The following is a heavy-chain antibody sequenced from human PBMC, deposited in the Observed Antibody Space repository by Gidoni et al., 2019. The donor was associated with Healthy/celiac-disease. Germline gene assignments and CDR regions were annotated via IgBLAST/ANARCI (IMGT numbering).Heavy chain of an antibody. J-gene: IGHJ6*03. V-gene: IGHV3-30-3*01. D-gene: IGHD6-13*01. Sequence: QVQLVESGGGVVQPGRSLRLPCAASGFTFSSYAMHWVRQAPGKGLEWVAVISYDGSNKYYADSVKGRFTISRDNSKNTLYLQMNSLRAEDTAVYYCARGQQLVRYYYYYMDVWGKGTTVTVSS. CDR1: GFTFSSYA. CDR3: ARGQQLVRYYYYYMDV. CDR2: ISYDGSNK.